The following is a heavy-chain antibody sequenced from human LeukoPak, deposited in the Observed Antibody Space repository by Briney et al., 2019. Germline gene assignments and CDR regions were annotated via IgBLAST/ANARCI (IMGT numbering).Heavy chain of an antibody. CDR3: ARDPDIVVVPAQYYYYGMDV. CDR1: GYTFTSYG. D-gene: IGHD2-2*01. Sequence: GASVKVSCKASGYTFTSYGISWVRQAPGQGLERMGWISAYNGNTNYAQKVQGRVTMTTDTSTSTAYMELRSLRSDDTAVYYCARDPDIVVVPAQYYYYGMDVWGQGTTVTVSS. CDR2: ISAYNGNT. V-gene: IGHV1-18*01. J-gene: IGHJ6*02.